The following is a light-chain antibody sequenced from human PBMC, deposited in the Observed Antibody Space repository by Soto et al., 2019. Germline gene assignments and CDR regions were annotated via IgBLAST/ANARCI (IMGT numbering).Light chain of an antibody. J-gene: IGKJ1*01. CDR1: QSVSSSD. CDR2: GAS. Sequence: EIVLTQSPDTVSLSPGERATLSCRASQSVSSSDLAWYQQKPGQAPRVLIYGASTRATGISDRFSGSGSETDFTLTISRLEPEDFAVYYCQQYGSSPRTFGQGTKVEIK. V-gene: IGKV3-20*01. CDR3: QQYGSSPRT.